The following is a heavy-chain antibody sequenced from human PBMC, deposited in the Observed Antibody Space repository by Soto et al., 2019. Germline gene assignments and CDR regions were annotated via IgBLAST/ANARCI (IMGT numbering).Heavy chain of an antibody. J-gene: IGHJ4*02. D-gene: IGHD5-18*01. CDR1: GYSFITYV. CDR2: INAGNGNT. Sequence: ASVKVSCKASGYSFITYVIHWVRQAPGQRLEWMGWINAGNGNTKFSQKFQDRVTTTRDTSASTVNMELSSLRSEDTAVYYCARGGRGIQLFLTFDHWGPGTLVTVSS. V-gene: IGHV1-3*01. CDR3: ARGGRGIQLFLTFDH.